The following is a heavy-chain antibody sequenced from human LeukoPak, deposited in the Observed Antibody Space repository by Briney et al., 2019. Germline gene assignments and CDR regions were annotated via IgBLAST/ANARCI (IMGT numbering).Heavy chain of an antibody. D-gene: IGHD1-26*01. CDR2: IYYSGST. CDR3: ARARYSGSSLDY. CDR1: GGSISSGDYY. Sequence: ASETLSLTCTVSGGSISSGDYYWSWIRQPPGKGLEWIGYIYYSGSTYYNPSLKSRVTISVDTSKNQFSLKLSSVIAADTAVYYCARARYSGSSLDYWGQGTLVTVSS. V-gene: IGHV4-30-4*01. J-gene: IGHJ4*02.